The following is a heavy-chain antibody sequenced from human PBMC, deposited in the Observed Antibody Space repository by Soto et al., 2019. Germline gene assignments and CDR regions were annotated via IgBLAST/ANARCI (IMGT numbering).Heavy chain of an antibody. D-gene: IGHD4-17*01. V-gene: IGHV1-58*01. CDR2: IVVGSGNT. J-gene: IGHJ6*02. CDR3: AADDDYGDYGMDV. CDR1: GFTFTSSA. Sequence: SVKVSCKASGFTFTSSAVQWVRQARGQRLEWIGWIVVGSGNTNYAQKFQERVTITRDMSTSTAYMELSSLRSEDTAVYYCAADDDYGDYGMDVWGQGTTVTVSS.